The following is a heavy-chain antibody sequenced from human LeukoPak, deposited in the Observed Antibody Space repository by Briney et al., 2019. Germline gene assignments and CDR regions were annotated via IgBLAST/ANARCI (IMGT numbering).Heavy chain of an antibody. D-gene: IGHD5-18*01. CDR1: GGSISSSNW. V-gene: IGHV4-4*02. CDR2: IYHSGST. Sequence: PSETLSLTCAVSGGSISSSNWWSWVRQPPGKGLEWIGEIYHSGSTNYNPSLKSRVTISVDKSKNQFSLKLSSVTAADTAVYYCARSESPTAYDYYYYMDVWGKGTTVTVSS. J-gene: IGHJ6*03. CDR3: ARSESPTAYDYYYYMDV.